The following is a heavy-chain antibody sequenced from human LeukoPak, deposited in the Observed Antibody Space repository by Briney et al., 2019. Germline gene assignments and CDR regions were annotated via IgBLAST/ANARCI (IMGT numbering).Heavy chain of an antibody. V-gene: IGHV7-4-1*02. CDR3: AREEFPVVGYYGMDV. J-gene: IGHJ6*02. CDR2: INTNTGTP. Sequence: GASVKVSCKASGYSFSDYAMNWVRQAPGQGLEWMGWINTNTGTPTYGQDFTGRFDFSLDTSVSAAYLQISNLKPEDTAVYFCAREEFPVVGYYGMDVWGQGTTVTVSS. D-gene: IGHD2-21*01. CDR1: GYSFSDYA.